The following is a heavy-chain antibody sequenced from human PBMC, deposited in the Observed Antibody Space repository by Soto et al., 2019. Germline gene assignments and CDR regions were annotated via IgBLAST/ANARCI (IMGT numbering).Heavy chain of an antibody. CDR2: ISYIFST. CDR1: GGSMSSYY. V-gene: IGHV4-59*01. Sequence: PSETLSLTCTVSGGSMSSYYWTWLRQSPVIGLEFIGYISYIFSTYYNPSLKSRFTISSYTSKNHFSLRMNSIIAAYTSVYYCARGDQDASVGYWGQGTLVTVST. J-gene: IGHJ4*02. CDR3: ARGDQDASVGY. D-gene: IGHD2-15*01.